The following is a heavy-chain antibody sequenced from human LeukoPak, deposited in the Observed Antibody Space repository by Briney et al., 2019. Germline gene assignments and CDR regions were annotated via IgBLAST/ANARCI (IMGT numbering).Heavy chain of an antibody. Sequence: SVKVSCEASGGTFSSYAISWVRQAPGQGLEWMGGIIPIFGTANYAQKFQGRVTITTDESTSTAYMELSSLRSEDTAVYYCARGPAVAGRTRYSYMDVWGKGTTVTVSS. CDR2: IIPIFGTA. CDR3: ARGPAVAGRTRYSYMDV. D-gene: IGHD6-19*01. J-gene: IGHJ6*03. V-gene: IGHV1-69*05. CDR1: GGTFSSYA.